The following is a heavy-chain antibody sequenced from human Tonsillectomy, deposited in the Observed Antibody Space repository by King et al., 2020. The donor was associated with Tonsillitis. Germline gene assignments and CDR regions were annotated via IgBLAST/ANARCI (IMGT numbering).Heavy chain of an antibody. Sequence: VQLVESGGGLVKPGGSLRLSCAASGLTFNKAWLSWVRQAPGKGLEWVGRIKCNADGGTRDYAAPVKGRFTISRDDSENTLHLQMNSLKTEDTAVYFCTTHPRHRSQIDYWGQGTLVTVSS. J-gene: IGHJ4*02. D-gene: IGHD3-10*01. CDR3: TTHPRHRSQIDY. CDR1: GLTFNKAW. V-gene: IGHV3-15*01. CDR2: IKCNADGGTR.